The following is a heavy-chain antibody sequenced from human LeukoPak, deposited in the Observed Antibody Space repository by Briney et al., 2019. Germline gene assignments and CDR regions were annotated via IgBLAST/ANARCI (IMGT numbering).Heavy chain of an antibody. CDR2: VYYSGST. D-gene: IGHD3-10*01. CDR3: AREAYYGSGSYPYFDY. V-gene: IGHV4-59*01. CDR1: GGSISTYY. J-gene: IGHJ4*02. Sequence: KTSETLSLTCTVSGGSISTYYWSWIRQPPGKGLEWIGYVYYSGSTKYNPSLTSRVTISVDTSKNQFSLKLSSVTAADTAVYYCAREAYYGSGSYPYFDYWGQGTLVTVSS.